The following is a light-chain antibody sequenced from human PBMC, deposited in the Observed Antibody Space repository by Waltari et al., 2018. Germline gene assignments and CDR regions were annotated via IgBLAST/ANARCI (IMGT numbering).Light chain of an antibody. V-gene: IGKV3-20*01. CDR1: QSVSSKY. CDR3: QQYGSSPLT. J-gene: IGKJ4*01. Sequence: EIVLTQSPGTLSLSPGERATLSCRASQSVSSKYLGWYQQKPGQPPRLLIYGAASRATGIPDRFSGSESGTDFTLTISRREPGDFAVDYCQQYGSSPLTFGGGTKVEIK. CDR2: GAA.